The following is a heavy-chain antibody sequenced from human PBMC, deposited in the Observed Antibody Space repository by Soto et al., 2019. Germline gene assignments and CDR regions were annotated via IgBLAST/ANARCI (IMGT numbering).Heavy chain of an antibody. Sequence: SVKVSCKASGGTFSSYAISWVRQAPGQGLEWMGGIIPIFGTANYAQKFQGRVTMTADESTSTAYRELSSLRSDDTAVYYWARGRLFLGSFDYWGQGPPLTVSS. CDR2: IIPIFGTA. D-gene: IGHD2-21*01. J-gene: IGHJ4*02. V-gene: IGHV1-69*13. CDR1: GGTFSSYA. CDR3: ARGRLFLGSFDY.